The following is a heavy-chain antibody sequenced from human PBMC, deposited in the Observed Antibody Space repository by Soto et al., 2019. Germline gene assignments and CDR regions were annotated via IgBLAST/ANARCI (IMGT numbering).Heavy chain of an antibody. CDR1: GFTFSNYW. V-gene: IGHV3-7*01. J-gene: IGHJ4*02. Sequence: EVQLVESGGGLVQPGGSLRLSCAASGFTFSNYWMSWVRQAPGKGLEWVANIKQDGSEKNYVDSVKGRFTISRDNAKHSLDLQMNGLRAEDTAVYYCASVAIWGQGTPVTVSS. D-gene: IGHD5-12*01. CDR3: ASVAI. CDR2: IKQDGSEK.